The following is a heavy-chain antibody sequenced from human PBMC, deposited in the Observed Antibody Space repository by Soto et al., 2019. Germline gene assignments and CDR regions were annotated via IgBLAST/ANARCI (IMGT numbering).Heavy chain of an antibody. V-gene: IGHV4-59*01. CDR3: VGLGQLDGYYYYGMDV. CDR2: IYYSGST. CDR1: GGSISSYY. J-gene: IGHJ6*02. Sequence: SETLSLTCTVSGGSISSYYWSWIRQPPGKGLEWIGYIYYSGSTNYNPSLKSRVTISVDTSKNQLSLKLSSVTAADTAVYYCVGLGQLDGYYYYGMDVWGQGTTVTVSS. D-gene: IGHD6-6*01.